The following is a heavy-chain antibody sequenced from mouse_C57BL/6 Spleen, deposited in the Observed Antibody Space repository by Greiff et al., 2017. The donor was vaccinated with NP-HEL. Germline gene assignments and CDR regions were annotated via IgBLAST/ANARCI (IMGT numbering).Heavy chain of an antibody. CDR1: GYTFTSYW. D-gene: IGHD1-1*01. V-gene: IGHV1-61*01. J-gene: IGHJ3*01. CDR2: IYPSDSET. CDR3: AREGYYYYGSSPAWFAY. Sequence: QVQLQQPGAELVRPGSSVKLSCKASGYTFTSYWMDWVKQRPGQGLEWIGNIYPSDSETHYNQKFKDKATLTVDKSSSTAYMQLSSLTSEDSAVYYCAREGYYYYGSSPAWFAYWGQGTLVTVSA.